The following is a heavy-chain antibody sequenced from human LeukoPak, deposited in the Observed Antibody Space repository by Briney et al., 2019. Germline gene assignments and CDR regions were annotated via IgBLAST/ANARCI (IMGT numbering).Heavy chain of an antibody. D-gene: IGHD1-1*01. CDR1: GGSISSSSYY. J-gene: IGHJ4*02. V-gene: IGHV4-39*01. Sequence: SETLSLTCSVSGGSISSSSYYWGWIRQPPGKGLEWIGSIYYSGSTYYNPSLKSRVTISVDTSKNQFSLKLSSVTAADTAVYYCARRGWNDLIDYWGQGTLVTVSS. CDR2: IYYSGST. CDR3: ARRGWNDLIDY.